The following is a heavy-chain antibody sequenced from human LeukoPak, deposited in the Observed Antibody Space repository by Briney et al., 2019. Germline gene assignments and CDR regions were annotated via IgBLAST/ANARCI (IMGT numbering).Heavy chain of an antibody. J-gene: IGHJ4*02. V-gene: IGHV3-30*02. D-gene: IGHD1/OR15-1a*01. CDR2: IRYDGSNK. CDR1: GFIFSDYG. Sequence: PGGSLRLSCAASGFIFSDYGMHWVRQAPGKGLERVTFIRYDGSNKYYADSVKGRFTISRDNSKNTLYLQMNSLRPEDTAVYYCAKEGTASKPSDLDYWGQGTLVTVSS. CDR3: AKEGTASKPSDLDY.